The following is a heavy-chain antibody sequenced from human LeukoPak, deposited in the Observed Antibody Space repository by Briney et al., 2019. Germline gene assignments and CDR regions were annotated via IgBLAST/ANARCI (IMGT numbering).Heavy chain of an antibody. V-gene: IGHV5-51*01. CDR3: AREWLALDY. CDR1: GGTFSSYA. J-gene: IGHJ4*02. Sequence: KVSCKASGGTFSSYAISWVRQMPGKGLEWMGIIYPGDSDTRYSPSFQGQVTISADKSISTAYLQWSSLKASDTAMYYCAREWLALDYWGQGTLVTVSS. D-gene: IGHD6-19*01. CDR2: IYPGDSDT.